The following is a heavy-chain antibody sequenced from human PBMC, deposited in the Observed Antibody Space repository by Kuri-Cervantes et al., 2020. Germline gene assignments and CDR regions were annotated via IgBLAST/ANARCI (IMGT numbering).Heavy chain of an antibody. Sequence: GESLKISCAASGFTFSSYAMSWVRQAPGKGLEWVSAISGSGGSTYYADSVKGRFTISRDNSKNTLYLQMNSLRAEDTAVYYCARGPGSSSWYSYYYYYGMDVWGQGTTVTVSS. V-gene: IGHV3-23*01. CDR1: GFTFSSYA. D-gene: IGHD6-13*01. CDR3: ARGPGSSSWYSYYYYYGMDV. J-gene: IGHJ6*02. CDR2: ISGSGGST.